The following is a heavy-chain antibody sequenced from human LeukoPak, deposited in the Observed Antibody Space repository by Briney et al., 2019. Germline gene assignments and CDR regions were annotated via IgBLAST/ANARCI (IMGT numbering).Heavy chain of an antibody. CDR1: GFTFSSYS. CDR3: VRGHIRVAAHDDAFDI. V-gene: IGHV3-21*01. D-gene: IGHD6-19*01. Sequence: GGSLRLSCAASGFTFSSYSMNWVRQAPGKGLEWVSSISSSSSYIYYGHSVKGRFTISRDNAKNSLYLQMNSLRVEDTAVYYCVRGHIRVAAHDDAFDIWGQGTMVTVSS. J-gene: IGHJ3*02. CDR2: ISSSSSYI.